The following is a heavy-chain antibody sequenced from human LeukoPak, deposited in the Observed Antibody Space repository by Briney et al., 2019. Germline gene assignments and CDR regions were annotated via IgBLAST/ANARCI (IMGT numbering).Heavy chain of an antibody. CDR3: ATAEQLV. D-gene: IGHD6-6*01. V-gene: IGHV1-24*01. CDR2: LHPEDREV. CDR1: GDTLTEIS. J-gene: IGHJ4*02. Sequence: GASVKVSCRVSGDTLTEISIHWVGQTPGKGLEWMGGLHPEDREVIYAQTFQGRVTMTEDSSTDTAYMALRSLRSEDTAVYYCATAEQLVWGQGTLVTVSS.